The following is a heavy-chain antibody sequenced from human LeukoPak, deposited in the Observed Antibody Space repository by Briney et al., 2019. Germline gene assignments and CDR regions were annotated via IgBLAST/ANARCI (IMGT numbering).Heavy chain of an antibody. CDR1: GGSISSSSHY. D-gene: IGHD2-2*01. J-gene: IGHJ3*02. V-gene: IGHV4-39*01. CDR3: ARSYCSSSCYAVGAFDI. CDR2: IYYSGTT. Sequence: SETLALTCSVSGGSISSSSHYWGWIRQPPGKGLAWMGSIYYSGTTYYSPSLKSRVTISVDMSKNQFSLRLSSVTAADTAAYYCARSYCSSSCYAVGAFDIWGQGTVVTVSS.